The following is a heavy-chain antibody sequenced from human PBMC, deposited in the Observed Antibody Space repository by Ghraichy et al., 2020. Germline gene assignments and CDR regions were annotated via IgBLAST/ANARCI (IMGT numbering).Heavy chain of an antibody. CDR2: INHSGST. CDR1: GGSFSGYY. D-gene: IGHD2-8*01. V-gene: IGHV4-34*01. Sequence: SETLSLTCAVYGGSFSGYYWSWIRQPPGKGLEWIGEINHSGSTSYSPSLKSRVTISVDTSKNQFSLRLSSVTAADMAVYYCARGRWDCTNGVCYSPYYYYDGMDVWGQGTTVTVSS. J-gene: IGHJ6*02. CDR3: ARGRWDCTNGVCYSPYYYYDGMDV.